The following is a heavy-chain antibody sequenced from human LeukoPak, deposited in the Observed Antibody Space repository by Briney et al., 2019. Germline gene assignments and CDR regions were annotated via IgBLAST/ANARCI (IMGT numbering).Heavy chain of an antibody. Sequence: PGGSLRFSCAASGFTFSNYAMYWVRQAPGTGLEWVSTISGSGGNTYYADSVKGRFTISRDNSKITLYLQMNSLRAEDTAVYYCAKGPSSLPAPGYYFDYWGQGTLVTVSS. CDR1: GFTFSNYA. D-gene: IGHD6-13*01. J-gene: IGHJ4*02. CDR2: ISGSGGNT. CDR3: AKGPSSLPAPGYYFDY. V-gene: IGHV3-23*01.